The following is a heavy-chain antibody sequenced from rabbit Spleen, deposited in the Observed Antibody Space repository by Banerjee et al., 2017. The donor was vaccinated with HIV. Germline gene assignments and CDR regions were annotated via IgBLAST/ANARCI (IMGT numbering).Heavy chain of an antibody. V-gene: IGHV1S45*01. Sequence: QEQVVESGGGLVQPGGSLKLSCKASGFDFSSYGVSWVRQAPGKGLEWIGYIDIGSSGFTYFASWAKGRFTISKTSSTTVTLQMTSLTAADTATYFCARDTSSSFSSYGMDLCGPGTLVTVS. CDR1: GFDFSSYG. J-gene: IGHJ6*01. D-gene: IGHD1-1*01. CDR2: IDIGSSGFT. CDR3: ARDTSSSFSSYGMDL.